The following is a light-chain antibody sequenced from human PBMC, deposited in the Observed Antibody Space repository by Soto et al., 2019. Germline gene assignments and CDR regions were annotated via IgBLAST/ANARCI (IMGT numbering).Light chain of an antibody. CDR3: QVWDSSTAWV. CDR2: RDR. J-gene: IGLJ3*02. V-gene: IGLV3-9*01. Sequence: SYELTQPLSVSVAPGQTARITCGGNNIGSKNVHWYQQKPGQAPVLVIYRDRNRPSGIPERFSGSNSGNTATLTIRRAQAGDEAGYYCQVWDSSTAWVFGGGTKLSVL. CDR1: NIGSKN.